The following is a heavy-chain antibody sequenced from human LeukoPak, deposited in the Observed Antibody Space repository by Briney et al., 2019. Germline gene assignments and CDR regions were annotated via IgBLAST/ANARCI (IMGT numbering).Heavy chain of an antibody. CDR2: INPSGGST. V-gene: IGHV1-46*01. CDR1: GYTFTSYY. CDR3: ARDPIRGYFDY. Sequence: ASVKVSCKASGYTFTSYYMHWVRQAPGQGLEWMGIINPSGGSTSYARKFQGRVTMTRDTSTSTVYMELSSLRSEDTAVYYCARDPIRGYFDYWGQGTLVTVSS. J-gene: IGHJ4*02. D-gene: IGHD2-2*02.